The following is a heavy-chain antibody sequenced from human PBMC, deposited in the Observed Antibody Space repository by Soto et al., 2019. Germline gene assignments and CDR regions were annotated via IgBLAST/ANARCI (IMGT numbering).Heavy chain of an antibody. J-gene: IGHJ4*02. CDR2: ISGSGGST. V-gene: IGHV3-23*01. D-gene: IGHD6-19*01. Sequence: EVQLLESGGGLVQPGGSLRLSCAASGFTFSSYAMSWVRQAPGKGLEWVSAISGSGGSTYYADSVKGRFTISRDNSKNTLDLQMNSLRAEDTAVYYCAKDLQGQWLVRHFDYWGQGTLVTVSS. CDR1: GFTFSSYA. CDR3: AKDLQGQWLVRHFDY.